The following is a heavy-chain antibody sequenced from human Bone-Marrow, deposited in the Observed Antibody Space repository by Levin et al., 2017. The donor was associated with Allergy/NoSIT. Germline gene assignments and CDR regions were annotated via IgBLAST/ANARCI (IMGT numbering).Heavy chain of an antibody. CDR1: GFTFSDFY. Sequence: GESLKISCAASGFTFSDFYMSWIRQAPGKGLEWVSYISRSGHTIYYTDSVKGRFPISRDNAKNSLFLQMNSLRAEDTAVYYCARDQALYYYYDYMDVWGKGTTVTVSS. CDR2: ISRSGHTI. CDR3: ARDQALYYYYDYMDV. J-gene: IGHJ6*03. V-gene: IGHV3-11*01.